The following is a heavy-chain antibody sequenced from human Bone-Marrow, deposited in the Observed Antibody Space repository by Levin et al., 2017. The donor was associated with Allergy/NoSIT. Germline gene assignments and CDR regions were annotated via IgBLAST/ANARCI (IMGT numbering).Heavy chain of an antibody. Sequence: GGSLRLSCVASGFSFSELVIHWVRQAPGTGLEWVGVVWSDGVSKFYGDSVKGRFTVSRDNSKNTFYLQMNNLRVEDTAVYFCARDPPSGSSSALESWGQGTQVTVSS. CDR1: GFSFSELV. J-gene: IGHJ4*02. CDR3: ARDPPSGSSSALES. V-gene: IGHV3-33*01. CDR2: VWSDGVSK. D-gene: IGHD6-6*01.